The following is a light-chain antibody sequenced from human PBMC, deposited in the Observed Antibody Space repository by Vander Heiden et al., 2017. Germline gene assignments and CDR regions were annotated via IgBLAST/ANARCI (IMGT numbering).Light chain of an antibody. CDR2: KAS. CDR3: QQDNSYSRT. CDR1: QSISSW. Sequence: IQMTPSPSTLSASVGDRVTITCRASQSISSWLAWYQQKPGKAPKLLIYKASSLESGVPSRFSGSGSGTEFTLTISSLQPDDFATYYCQQDNSYSRTFGQGTKVEIK. J-gene: IGKJ1*01. V-gene: IGKV1-5*03.